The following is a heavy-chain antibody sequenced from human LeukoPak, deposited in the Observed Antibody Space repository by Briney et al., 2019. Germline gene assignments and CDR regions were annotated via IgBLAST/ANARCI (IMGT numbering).Heavy chain of an antibody. V-gene: IGHV4-59*01. Sequence: SETLSLTCTVSGGSINSYYWIWIRQPPGKGLEWIGYIYYSGSTNYNPSLKSRVTISVDTSKNQFSLKLSSVTAADTAVYYCARTYGWYYFDYWGQGTLVTVSS. CDR2: IYYSGST. D-gene: IGHD3-16*01. CDR3: ARTYGWYYFDY. CDR1: GGSINSYY. J-gene: IGHJ4*02.